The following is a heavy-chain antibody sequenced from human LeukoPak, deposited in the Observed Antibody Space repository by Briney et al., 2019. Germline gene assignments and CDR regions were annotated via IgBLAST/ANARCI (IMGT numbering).Heavy chain of an antibody. CDR1: GFTFSRYW. CDR3: ARDKGDYDTSGSLFVF. D-gene: IGHD3-22*01. Sequence: PGGSLRLSCAASGFTFSRYWMSWVRQAPRKGLEWVANIKQDGSEKYYVDSVKGRFTISRDNTKSSLYLQMNSLRAEDTAVYYCARDKGDYDTSGSLFVFGGQGTLVTVSS. V-gene: IGHV3-7*03. CDR2: IKQDGSEK. J-gene: IGHJ4*02.